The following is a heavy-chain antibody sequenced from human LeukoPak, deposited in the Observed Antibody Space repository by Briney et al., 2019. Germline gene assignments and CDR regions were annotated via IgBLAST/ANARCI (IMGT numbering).Heavy chain of an antibody. V-gene: IGHV3-33*01. D-gene: IGHD6-19*01. CDR3: ARWRAGIAVAVDY. J-gene: IGHJ4*02. CDR1: GFTFSNYG. CDR2: IWYDGSNK. Sequence: GGSLRLSCAASGFTFSNYGIHWVRQAPGKGREWVALIWYDGSNKFYADSVKGRFTISRDNSKNTLYLQTNSLRAEDTAVYYCARWRAGIAVAVDYWGQGTLVIVSS.